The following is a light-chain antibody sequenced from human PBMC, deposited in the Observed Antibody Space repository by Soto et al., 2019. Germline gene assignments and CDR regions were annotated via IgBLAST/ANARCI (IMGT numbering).Light chain of an antibody. Sequence: IVWTQSPGTLSLSPGERSTLSFMSSQSVSSSYLAWYQQKPGQAPRLLIYGASSRATGIPDRFSGSGSGTDFTLTISRLEPEDFAVYYCQQYGSSPGTFGQGTKVDI. J-gene: IGKJ1*01. V-gene: IGKV3-20*01. CDR1: QSVSSSY. CDR2: GAS. CDR3: QQYGSSPGT.